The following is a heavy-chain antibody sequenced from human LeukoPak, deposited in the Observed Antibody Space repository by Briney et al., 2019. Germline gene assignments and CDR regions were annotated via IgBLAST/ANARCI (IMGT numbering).Heavy chain of an antibody. CDR3: ARGGTQLWNDAFDI. CDR2: IYTSGST. CDR1: GGSISSGSYY. Sequence: SQTLSLTCPVSGGSISSGSYYWSWIRQPAGKGLEWIGRIYTSGSTNYNPSLKSRVTISIDTSKNQFSLKLSSVTAADRAVYYCARGGTQLWNDAFDIWGQGTMVTVSS. V-gene: IGHV4-61*02. D-gene: IGHD5-18*01. J-gene: IGHJ3*02.